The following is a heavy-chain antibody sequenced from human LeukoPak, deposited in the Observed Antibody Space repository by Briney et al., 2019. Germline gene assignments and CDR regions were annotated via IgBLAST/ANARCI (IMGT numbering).Heavy chain of an antibody. J-gene: IGHJ3*02. V-gene: IGHV4-59*08. Sequence: SETLSLTCTVSGGSISSYYWSWIRQPPGKGLEWIGYIYYSGSTNYNPSLKSRVTISVDTSKNQFSLKLSSVTAADTAVYYCSGRGFWSRAFDIWGQGTMVTVSS. CDR2: IYYSGST. CDR3: SGRGFWSRAFDI. D-gene: IGHD3-10*01. CDR1: GGSISSYY.